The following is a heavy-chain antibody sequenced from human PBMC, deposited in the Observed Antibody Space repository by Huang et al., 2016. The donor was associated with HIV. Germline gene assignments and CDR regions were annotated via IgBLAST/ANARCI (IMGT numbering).Heavy chain of an antibody. CDR1: GFDFSDYG. Sequence: EVRLVESGGGLVHPGGSLRLSCLVSGFDFSDYGLNWVGQNPVKGLEGVGSISSGGNYIYYSDSVKGRVTIFRDNAKNSVSRQMNILGAEDTAVYFCARVDAAANMMGVDLWGRGSLVTVSS. CDR2: ISSGGNYI. J-gene: IGHJ4*02. CDR3: ARVDAAANMMGVDL. V-gene: IGHV3-21*02. D-gene: IGHD6-25*01.